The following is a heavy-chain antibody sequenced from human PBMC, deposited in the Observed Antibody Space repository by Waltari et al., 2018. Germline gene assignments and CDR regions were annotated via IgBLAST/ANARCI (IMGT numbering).Heavy chain of an antibody. Sequence: QVQLVQSGAEAKKPGASVKVSCQASGHTFTTYDINGVRQAPGQGLEWMGWMNPNSGVTGYAQKFQGRVSITRDISIRTAYMELSILSSEDSAMYYCAIGSYYGGGGFGPWGQGTLVTVSS. CDR2: MNPNSGVT. D-gene: IGHD1-26*01. J-gene: IGHJ5*02. CDR3: AIGSYYGGGGFGP. V-gene: IGHV1-8*03. CDR1: GHTFTTYD.